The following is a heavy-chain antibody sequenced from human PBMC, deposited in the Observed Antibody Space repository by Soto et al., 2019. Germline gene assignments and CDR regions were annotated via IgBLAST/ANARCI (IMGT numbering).Heavy chain of an antibody. CDR3: ARLARGSLDY. V-gene: IGHV3-21*01. CDR1: GFTFSSHS. CDR2: ISSSSSYI. Sequence: EVQLVESGGGLVKPGGSLRLSCAASGFTFSSHSMNWVRQAPGKGLEWVSSISSSSSYIYYADSVKGRFTISRDNAKNLVYLQMNSLRAEXTAVYYCARLARGSLDYWGRGTLVTVSS. D-gene: IGHD6-25*01. J-gene: IGHJ4*02.